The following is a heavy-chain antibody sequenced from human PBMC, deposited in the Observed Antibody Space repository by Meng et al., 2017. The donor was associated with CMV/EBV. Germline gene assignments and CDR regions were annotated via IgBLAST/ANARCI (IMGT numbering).Heavy chain of an antibody. Sequence: SETLSLTCTVSGGSVSSGSYYWSWIRQPPGKGLEWIGYIYYSGSTNYNPSLKSRVTISVDTSKNQFSLKLSPVTAADTAVYYCARTYYYGSGSWDWGQGTLVTVSS. J-gene: IGHJ4*02. CDR3: ARTYYYGSGSWD. CDR1: GGSVSSGSYY. D-gene: IGHD3-10*01. CDR2: IYYSGST. V-gene: IGHV4-61*01.